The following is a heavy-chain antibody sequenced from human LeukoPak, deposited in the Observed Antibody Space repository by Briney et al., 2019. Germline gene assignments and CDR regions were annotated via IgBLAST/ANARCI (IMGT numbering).Heavy chain of an antibody. Sequence: PGGSLRLSCAASGFTFSDYYMSWIRQAPGKGLEWVSYISRSVSTIYYADSVKGRFTISRDNAKNSLYLKMNSLRAEDTAVYYCERERDGSGSYIIPYWGQGTLVTVSS. J-gene: IGHJ4*02. V-gene: IGHV3-11*01. CDR1: GFTFSDYY. CDR2: ISRSVSTI. CDR3: ERERDGSGSYIIPY. D-gene: IGHD3-10*01.